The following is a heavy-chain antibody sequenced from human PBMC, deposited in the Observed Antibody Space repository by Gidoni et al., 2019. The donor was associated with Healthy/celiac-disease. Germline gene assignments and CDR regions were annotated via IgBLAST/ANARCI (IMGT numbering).Heavy chain of an antibody. V-gene: IGHV3-30-3*01. CDR3: ARDLGIGLRARSAAFDI. D-gene: IGHD1-26*01. Sequence: QVQLVESGGGVVQPGRSLGLSCAASGFTFSSYAMHWVRQAAGKGLEWVAVISYDGSNKYYADSVKGRFTISRDNSKNTLYLQMNSLRAEDTAVYYSARDLGIGLRARSAAFDIWGQGTMVTVSS. CDR2: ISYDGSNK. CDR1: GFTFSSYA. J-gene: IGHJ3*02.